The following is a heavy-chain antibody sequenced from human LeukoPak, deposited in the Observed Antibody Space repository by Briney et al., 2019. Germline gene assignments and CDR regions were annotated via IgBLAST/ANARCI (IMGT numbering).Heavy chain of an antibody. CDR3: ARGTAEVTMIVVVIANFDY. J-gene: IGHJ4*02. D-gene: IGHD3-22*01. CDR1: GFTFSDYA. CDR2: ISSSSSYI. Sequence: PRGSLRLSCAASGFTFSDYAMNWVRQAPGKGLEWVSSISSSSSYIYYADSVKGRFTISRDNAKNSLYLQMNSLRAEDTAVYYCARGTAEVTMIVVVIANFDYWGQGTLVTVSS. V-gene: IGHV3-21*06.